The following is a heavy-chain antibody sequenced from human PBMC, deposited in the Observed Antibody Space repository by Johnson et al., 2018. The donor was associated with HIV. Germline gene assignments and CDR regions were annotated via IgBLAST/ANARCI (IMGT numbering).Heavy chain of an antibody. CDR1: GFRFSTYA. CDR2: ISYDGSNK. J-gene: IGHJ3*02. V-gene: IGHV3-30*07. CDR3: ARGGVVHDGFDI. Sequence: QVQLVESGGGVVQPGTSLRLSCAASGFRFSTYALHWVRQTPGKGLEWVSVISYDGSNKYYADSVKGRFTISRDNSKNTLYLQMNSLRAEDTAIYYCARGGVVHDGFDIRGLGTMVTVSS. D-gene: IGHD2-8*01.